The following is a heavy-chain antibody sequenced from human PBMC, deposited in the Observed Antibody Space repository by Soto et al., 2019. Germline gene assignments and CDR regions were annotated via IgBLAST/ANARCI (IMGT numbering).Heavy chain of an antibody. J-gene: IGHJ6*02. D-gene: IGHD3-3*01. Sequence: PGGSLRLSCAASGFSFTNFAMSWVRQAPGKGLEWVSAISGSGGSTYYADSVKGRFTISRDNSKNTLYLQMNSLRAEDTAVYYCAKDLRITIFGVVDIEVWGQGTTVTVSS. CDR2: ISGSGGST. CDR3: AKDLRITIFGVVDIEV. CDR1: GFSFTNFA. V-gene: IGHV3-23*01.